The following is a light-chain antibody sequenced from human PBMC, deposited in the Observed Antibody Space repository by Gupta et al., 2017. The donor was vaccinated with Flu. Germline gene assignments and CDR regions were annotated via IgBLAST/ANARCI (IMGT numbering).Light chain of an antibody. CDR1: QGIRND. V-gene: IGKV1-17*01. CDR3: LQQNTYPLT. J-gene: IGKJ4*01. Sequence: GDRVTITCRASQGIRNDLGWYQQKPGRPPKRLIFAATNLQTGVPPRFSGSGFGTEFSLTISSLQPEDFATYYCLQQNTYPLTFGGGTKVEIK. CDR2: AAT.